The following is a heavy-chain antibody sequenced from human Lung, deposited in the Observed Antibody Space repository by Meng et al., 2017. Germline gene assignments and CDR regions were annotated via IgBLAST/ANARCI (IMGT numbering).Heavy chain of an antibody. J-gene: IGHJ2*01. CDR2: ISVKNGEA. CDR3: ARYVPNGSFWYFDF. V-gene: IGHV1-18*01. D-gene: IGHD6-13*01. Sequence: QVKCVKSGADAKKPGDSMKVSCKAFGYSFTNYDISWVRQAPGQGLEWMGWISVKNGEAKYPQNFQGRVTMTTDTTTSTAYMELRSLTSDDTAVYYCARYVPNGSFWYFDFWGRGTLVTVSS. CDR1: GYSFTNYD.